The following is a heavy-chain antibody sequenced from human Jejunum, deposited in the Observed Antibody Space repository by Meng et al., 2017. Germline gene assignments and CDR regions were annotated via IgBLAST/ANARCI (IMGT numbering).Heavy chain of an antibody. Sequence: ESAPGLGKPPGTLSRTCGVSGGSISDSNWWSWVRQPQGKELEWIGEIYQTGSTNYNPSLKSRVTMSLDKSKNQFFLDLTSVTAADTAVYYCARDLLGPAIAASGYFDPWGQGTLVTVSS. V-gene: IGHV4-4*03. CDR1: GGSISDSNW. CDR3: ARDLLGPAIAASGYFDP. D-gene: IGHD5-12*01. J-gene: IGHJ5*02. CDR2: IYQTGST.